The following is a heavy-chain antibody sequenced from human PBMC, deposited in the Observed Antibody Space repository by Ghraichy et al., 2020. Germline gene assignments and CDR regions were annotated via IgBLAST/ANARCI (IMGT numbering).Heavy chain of an antibody. Sequence: GGSLRLSCAASGFTFSSYAMHWVRQAPGKGLEWVAVISYDGSNKYYADSVKGRFTISRDNSKNTLYLQMNSLRAEDTAVYYCARDPSPPYYYDSSGYYDVDYWGRGTLVTVSS. V-gene: IGHV3-30-3*01. D-gene: IGHD3-22*01. J-gene: IGHJ4*02. CDR2: ISYDGSNK. CDR1: GFTFSSYA. CDR3: ARDPSPPYYYDSSGYYDVDY.